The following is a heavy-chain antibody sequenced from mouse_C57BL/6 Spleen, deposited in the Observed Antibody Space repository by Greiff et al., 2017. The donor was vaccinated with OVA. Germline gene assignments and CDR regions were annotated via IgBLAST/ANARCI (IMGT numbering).Heavy chain of an antibody. CDR1: GYTFTSYW. Sequence: QVPLQQPGAELVRPGSSVKLSCKASGYTFTSYWMHWVKQRPIPGLEWIGNIDPSDSETHYNQKFKDKATLTVDKSSSTAYMLLSSLTSEDSAVYYCARDGSSYPCDYWGQGTTLTVSS. CDR2: IDPSDSET. CDR3: ARDGSSYPCDY. V-gene: IGHV1-52*01. D-gene: IGHD1-1*01. J-gene: IGHJ2*01.